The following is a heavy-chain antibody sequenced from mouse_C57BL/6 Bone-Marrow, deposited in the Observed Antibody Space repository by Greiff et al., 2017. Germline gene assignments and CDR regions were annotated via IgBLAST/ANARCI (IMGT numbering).Heavy chain of an antibody. V-gene: IGHV1-26*01. CDR3: ARRLPYYFDD. CDR1: GYTFTDYY. CDR2: INPNNGGT. Sequence: EVQLQQSGPELVKPGASVKISCKASGYTFTDYYMNWVKQSHGKSLEWIGDINPNNGGTSYNQKFKGKATLTVDQSSSTAYMELRSLTSEDSAVYYCARRLPYYFDDGGQGTTLTVSS. J-gene: IGHJ2*01.